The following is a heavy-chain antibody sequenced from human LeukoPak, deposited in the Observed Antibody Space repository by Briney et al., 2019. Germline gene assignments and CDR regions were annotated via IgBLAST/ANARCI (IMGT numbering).Heavy chain of an antibody. CDR1: GGSISSSSYY. J-gene: IGHJ4*02. D-gene: IGHD1-14*01. CDR3: ARAGRGGEYFDY. CDR2: IYYSGST. V-gene: IGHV4-39*07. Sequence: SETLSLTCTVSGGSISSSSYYWGWIRQPPGKGLEWIGSIYYSGSTYYNPSLKSRVTISVDTSKNQFSLKLSSVTAADTAVYYCARAGRGGEYFDYWGQGTLVTVSS.